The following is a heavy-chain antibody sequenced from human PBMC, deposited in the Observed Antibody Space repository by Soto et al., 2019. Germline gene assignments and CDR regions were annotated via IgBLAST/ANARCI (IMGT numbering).Heavy chain of an antibody. Sequence: QVQLVESGGGVVQPGRSLRLYCAASGFTFSSYAMHWVRQAPGKGLEWVAVISYDGSNKYYADSVKGRFTISRDNSKNTLYLQMNSLRAEDTAVYYCARLDYWGQGTLVTVSS. CDR3: ARLDY. CDR1: GFTFSSYA. V-gene: IGHV3-30-3*01. J-gene: IGHJ4*02. CDR2: ISYDGSNK.